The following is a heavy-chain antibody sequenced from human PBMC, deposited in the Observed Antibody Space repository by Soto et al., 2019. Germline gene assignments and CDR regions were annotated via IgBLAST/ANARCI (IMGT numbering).Heavy chain of an antibody. CDR3: ARWGRGSYDILTGYYTSYYYYGMDV. D-gene: IGHD3-9*01. J-gene: IGHJ6*02. CDR1: GYTFTSYD. V-gene: IGHV1-8*01. Sequence: ASVKVSCKASGYTFTSYDINWVRQATGQGLEWMGWMHPNSGNTGYAQKFQGRVTMTRNTSISTPYMELSSLRSEDTAVYYCARWGRGSYDILTGYYTSYYYYGMDVWGQGTTVTVSS. CDR2: MHPNSGNT.